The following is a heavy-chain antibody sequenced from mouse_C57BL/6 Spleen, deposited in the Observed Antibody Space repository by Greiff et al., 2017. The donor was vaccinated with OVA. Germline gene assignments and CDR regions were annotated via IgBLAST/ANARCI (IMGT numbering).Heavy chain of an antibody. D-gene: IGHD1-1*01. CDR1: GFTFSDYY. CDR3: ARDGSSYAMDY. CDR2: INYDGSST. V-gene: IGHV5-16*01. J-gene: IGHJ4*01. Sequence: EVKLMESEGGLVQPGRSMKLSCTASGFTFSDYYMAWVRQVPEKGLEWVANINYDGSSTYYLDSLKSRFIISRDNAKNILYLQMSSLKSEDTATYYCARDGSSYAMDYWGQGTSVTVSS.